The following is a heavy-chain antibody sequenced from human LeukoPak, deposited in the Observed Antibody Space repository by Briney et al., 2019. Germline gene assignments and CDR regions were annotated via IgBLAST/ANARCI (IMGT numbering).Heavy chain of an antibody. CDR3: ATAPAAADSW. D-gene: IGHD6-13*01. CDR2: IKPDGTKK. V-gene: IGHV3-7*01. CDR1: GFTFGRFW. Sequence: GGSLRLSCADSGFTFGRFWMTWVRQAPGKGLEWVANIKPDGTKKTYVDSVKGRFIISRDNAKNSLYLQMNSLRADDTAVYYCATAPAAADSWWGQGTLVAVSS. J-gene: IGHJ4*02.